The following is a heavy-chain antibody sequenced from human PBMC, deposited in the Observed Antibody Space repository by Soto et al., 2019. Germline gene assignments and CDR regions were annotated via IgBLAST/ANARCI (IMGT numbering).Heavy chain of an antibody. D-gene: IGHD3-3*01. Sequence: QVQLQESGPGLVKPSQTLSLTCTVSGGSISSGGYYWSWIRQHPGKGLEWIGYIYYSGSTYYNPALKSRVTISVDTTKTQFSLKLSSVTAADTAVYYCARVGGINWFDPWGQGTLVTVSS. CDR1: GGSISSGGYY. J-gene: IGHJ5*02. V-gene: IGHV4-31*03. CDR3: ARVGGINWFDP. CDR2: IYYSGST.